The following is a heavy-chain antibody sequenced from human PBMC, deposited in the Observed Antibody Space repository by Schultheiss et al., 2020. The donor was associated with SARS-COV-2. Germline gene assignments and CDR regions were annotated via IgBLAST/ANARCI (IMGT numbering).Heavy chain of an antibody. Sequence: GGSLRLSCAASGFTFSNYGMHWVRQAPGKGLEWVAIIWYDGSNKYYADSVKGRLTISRDNSKNTLYLQMNSLRAEDTAVYYCARKGRDGYNYFDYWGQGTLVTVSS. V-gene: IGHV3-33*01. CDR3: ARKGRDGYNYFDY. J-gene: IGHJ4*02. CDR2: IWYDGSNK. D-gene: IGHD5-24*01. CDR1: GFTFSNYG.